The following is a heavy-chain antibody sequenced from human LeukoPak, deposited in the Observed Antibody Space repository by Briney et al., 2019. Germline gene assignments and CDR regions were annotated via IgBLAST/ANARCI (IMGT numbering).Heavy chain of an antibody. V-gene: IGHV4-38-2*01. CDR3: ARAVATTAVLFDY. Sequence: SETLSLTCAVSGYSISSGYYWGWIRQPPGKGLEWIGSIHHSGSTYYNPSLKSRVTISVDTSKNQFSLRLSSVTAADTAVYYCARAVATTAVLFDYWGQGTLVTVSS. J-gene: IGHJ4*02. CDR1: GYSISSGYY. CDR2: IHHSGST. D-gene: IGHD4-23*01.